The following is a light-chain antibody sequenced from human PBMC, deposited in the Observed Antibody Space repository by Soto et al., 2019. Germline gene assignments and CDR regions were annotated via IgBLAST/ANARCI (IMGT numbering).Light chain of an antibody. V-gene: IGLV6-57*01. CDR2: EDN. Sequence: NFMLTQPYSVSESPGKTVIISCTRSSGSIASNYVQWYQQRPGSSPIIVIYEDNQRPSGVPDRFSGSIDSSSNSASLTISGLKTEDEADYYCQSSDSSNHWVFGGGTKLTVL. J-gene: IGLJ3*02. CDR1: SGSIASNY. CDR3: QSSDSSNHWV.